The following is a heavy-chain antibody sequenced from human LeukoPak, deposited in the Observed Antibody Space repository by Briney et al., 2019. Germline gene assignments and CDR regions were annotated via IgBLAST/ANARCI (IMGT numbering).Heavy chain of an antibody. D-gene: IGHD4-17*01. CDR2: IYYSGST. V-gene: IGHV4-59*01. Sequence: SETLSLTCTVSGGSISSYYWSWIRQPPGKGLEWIGYIYYSGSTNYNPSLKGRVTISVDTSKNQFSLKLSSVTAADTAVYYCARARYGDYVDYYYYMDVWGKGTTVTVSS. J-gene: IGHJ6*03. CDR3: ARARYGDYVDYYYYMDV. CDR1: GGSISSYY.